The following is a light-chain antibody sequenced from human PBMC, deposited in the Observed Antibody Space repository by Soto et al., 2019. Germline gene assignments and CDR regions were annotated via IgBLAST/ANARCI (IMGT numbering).Light chain of an antibody. J-gene: IGKJ4*01. V-gene: IGKV1-39*01. CDR1: QVIGNY. CDR3: QQSYTTPLT. Sequence: DIQMTQSPSSLSASVGDRVTITCRASQVIGNYLAWYQQKPGKAPVILIYAASTLQSGVPSRFTGSGSETNFTLIISSLQPEDFATYYCQQSYTTPLTFGGGTKVDIK. CDR2: AAS.